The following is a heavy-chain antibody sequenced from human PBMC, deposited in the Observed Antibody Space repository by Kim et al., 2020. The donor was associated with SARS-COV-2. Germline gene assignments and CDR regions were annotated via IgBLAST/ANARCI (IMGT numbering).Heavy chain of an antibody. D-gene: IGHD4-17*01. CDR2: ST. J-gene: IGHJ3*02. Sequence: STNYNPSLKSRVTISVDKSKNQFSLRRSSVTAADTAVYYCGSGDEAAFDIWGQGTMVTVSS. CDR3: GSGDEAAFDI. V-gene: IGHV4-4*02.